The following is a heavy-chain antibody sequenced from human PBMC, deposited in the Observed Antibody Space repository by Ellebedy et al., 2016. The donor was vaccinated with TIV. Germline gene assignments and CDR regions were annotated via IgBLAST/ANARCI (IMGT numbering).Heavy chain of an antibody. Sequence: AASVKVSCKASGYTFTSYGISWVRQAPGQGLEWMGWIRAYNGKTNYAQKFQGRASMTTDASTNTVHLELMSLNFDDTAVYYCGRELGMGRGAMDVWGQGTLVTVSS. CDR3: GRELGMGRGAMDV. D-gene: IGHD7-27*01. V-gene: IGHV1-18*04. CDR2: IRAYNGKT. J-gene: IGHJ4*02. CDR1: GYTFTSYG.